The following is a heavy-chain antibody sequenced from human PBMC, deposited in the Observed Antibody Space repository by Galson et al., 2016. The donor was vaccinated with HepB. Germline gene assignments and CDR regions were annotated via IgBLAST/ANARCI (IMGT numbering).Heavy chain of an antibody. Sequence: SCAASGFTFSDYWMHWVRQVPGKGLEWVSDISGSGITTYYADSVEGRFTISRDNSKKTVYLQMSSLRAEDTAVYYCARLFGGYIDYWGQGTLVTVSS. D-gene: IGHD2-15*01. V-gene: IGHV3-23*01. CDR1: GFTFSDYW. J-gene: IGHJ4*02. CDR3: ARLFGGYIDY. CDR2: ISGSGITT.